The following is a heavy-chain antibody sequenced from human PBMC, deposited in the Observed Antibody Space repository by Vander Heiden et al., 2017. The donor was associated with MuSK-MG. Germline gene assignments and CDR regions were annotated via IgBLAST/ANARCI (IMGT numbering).Heavy chain of an antibody. D-gene: IGHD2-21*01. CDR3: ARSCGGDCYGLGFDY. V-gene: IGHV3-48*03. CDR1: GFPFSSYE. J-gene: IGHJ4*02. Sequence: EVQLVESGGGLLQPGGSLRLSCAASGFPFSSYEMNWVRQAPGKGLEWVSYISSSGSTIYYADSVKGRFTIARDNAKNSLYLQMNSLRAEDTAVYYCARSCGGDCYGLGFDYWGQGTLVTVSS. CDR2: ISSSGSTI.